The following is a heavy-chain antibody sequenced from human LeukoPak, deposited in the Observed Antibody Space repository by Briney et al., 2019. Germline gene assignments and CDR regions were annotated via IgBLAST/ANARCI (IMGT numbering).Heavy chain of an antibody. J-gene: IGHJ4*02. CDR1: GFSLKSTGMG. CDR3: AYRSFGLLTD. V-gene: IGHV2-5*01. Sequence: SGPTLVNPTQTLTLTCTFSGFSLKSTGMGVGWLRQPPGKALEWLALIYWNDDKRYSPSLKSRLAISKDTSKNQVVLTLSTMDPVDTATYYCAYRSFGLLTDWGQGTLVTVSS. CDR2: IYWNDDK. D-gene: IGHD3-16*01.